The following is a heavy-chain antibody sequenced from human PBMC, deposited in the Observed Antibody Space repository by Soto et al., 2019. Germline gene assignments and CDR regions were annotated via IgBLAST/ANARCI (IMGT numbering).Heavy chain of an antibody. J-gene: IGHJ5*02. V-gene: IGHV4-61*01. D-gene: IGHD3-9*01. CDR3: ARPYYDILTGSNWFDP. Sequence: SETLSLTCTVSGGSVSSGSYYWSWIRQPPGKGLEWIGYIYYSGSTNYNPSLKSRVTISVDTSKNQFSLKLSSVTAADTAVYYCARPYYDILTGSNWFDPWAREPWSPSPQ. CDR1: GGSVSSGSYY. CDR2: IYYSGST.